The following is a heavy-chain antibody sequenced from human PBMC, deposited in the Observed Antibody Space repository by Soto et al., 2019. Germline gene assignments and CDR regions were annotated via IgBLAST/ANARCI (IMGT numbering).Heavy chain of an antibody. CDR2: IIPIFGTA. Sequence: QVQLVQSGAEVKKPGSSVKVSCKASGGTFSSYAISWVRQAPGQGLEWMGGIIPIFGTANYAQKFQGRVTITADESTSTAYMERSSLRSEDTAVYYCARTRYSSSSYYYGMDVWGQGTTVTVSS. CDR3: ARTRYSSSSYYYGMDV. CDR1: GGTFSSYA. V-gene: IGHV1-69*12. D-gene: IGHD6-6*01. J-gene: IGHJ6*02.